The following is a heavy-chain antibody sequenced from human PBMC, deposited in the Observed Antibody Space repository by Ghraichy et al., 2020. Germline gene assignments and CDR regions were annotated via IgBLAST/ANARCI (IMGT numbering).Heavy chain of an antibody. J-gene: IGHJ4*02. Sequence: SQTLSLTCAVYGGSFSGYYWSWIRQPPGKGLEWIGEINHSGSTNYNPSLKSRVTISVDTSKNQFSLKLSSVTAADTAVYYCARGWGYYDSSGYYWGQGTLVTVSS. V-gene: IGHV4-34*01. CDR3: ARGWGYYDSSGYY. CDR1: GGSFSGYY. D-gene: IGHD3-22*01. CDR2: INHSGST.